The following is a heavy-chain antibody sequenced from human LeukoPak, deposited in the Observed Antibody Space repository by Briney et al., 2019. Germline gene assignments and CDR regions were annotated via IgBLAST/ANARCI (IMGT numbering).Heavy chain of an antibody. D-gene: IGHD3-10*01. CDR1: GYTFTSYY. J-gene: IGHJ6*04. Sequence: ASVKVSCKASGYTFTSYYMHWVRQAPGEGLEWMGIINPSGGSTSYAQEFQGRVTMTRDTSTSTVYMEVSSLRSEDTAVYYCARDRSGYYGSGSYYNVRYYYGMDVWGKGTTVTVSS. V-gene: IGHV1-46*01. CDR2: INPSGGST. CDR3: ARDRSGYYGSGSYYNVRYYYGMDV.